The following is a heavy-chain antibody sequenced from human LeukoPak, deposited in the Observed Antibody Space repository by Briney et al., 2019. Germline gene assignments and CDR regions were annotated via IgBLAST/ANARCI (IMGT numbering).Heavy chain of an antibody. CDR2: ISSSSSTI. D-gene: IGHD4-4*01. V-gene: IGHV3-48*01. Sequence: GGSLRLSCAASGFTFSSYWMSWVRQAPGKGLEWVSYISSSSSTIYYADSVKGRFTISRDNAKNSLYLQMNSLRAEDTAVYYCARDPGLQALLYFDYWGQGTLVTVSS. CDR1: GFTFSSYW. J-gene: IGHJ4*02. CDR3: ARDPGLQALLYFDY.